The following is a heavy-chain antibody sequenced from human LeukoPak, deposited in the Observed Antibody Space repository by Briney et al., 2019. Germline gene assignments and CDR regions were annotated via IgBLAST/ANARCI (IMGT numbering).Heavy chain of an antibody. Sequence: GESLKISCKGSGYSFTSNWIGWVRQMPGKGLEWMGIVYPGDSDTRYSPSFQGQVTISADKSISTAYLQWSSLKASDTAMYYWARDLGHDAFDIWGQGTMVTVSS. CDR3: ARDLGHDAFDI. CDR1: GYSFTSNW. CDR2: VYPGDSDT. J-gene: IGHJ3*02. V-gene: IGHV5-51*01.